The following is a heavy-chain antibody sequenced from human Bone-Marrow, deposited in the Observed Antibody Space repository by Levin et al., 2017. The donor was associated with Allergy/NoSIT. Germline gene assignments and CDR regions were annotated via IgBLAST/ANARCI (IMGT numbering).Heavy chain of an antibody. Sequence: GESLKISCAASGFTVSSNYMSWVRQAPGKGLEWVSVIYSGGSTYYADSVKGRFTISRDNSKNTLYLQMNSLRAEDTAVYYCARGGLTQGYCSGGSCYPGPIGYWGQGTLVTVSS. CDR1: GFTVSSNY. J-gene: IGHJ4*02. CDR3: ARGGLTQGYCSGGSCYPGPIGY. CDR2: IYSGGST. D-gene: IGHD2-15*01. V-gene: IGHV3-53*01.